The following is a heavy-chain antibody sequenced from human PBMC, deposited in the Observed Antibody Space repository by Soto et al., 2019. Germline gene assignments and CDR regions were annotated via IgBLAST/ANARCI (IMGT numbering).Heavy chain of an antibody. CDR3: ARDFAVAVAGYPPSYLFDP. V-gene: IGHV1-3*01. CDR1: GYTFTSYA. CDR2: INAGNGNT. J-gene: IGHJ5*02. D-gene: IGHD6-19*01. Sequence: ASVKVSCKASGYTFTSYAMHWVRQAPGQRLEWMGWINAGNGNTKYSQKFQGRVTITRDTSASTAYMELSSLRSEDTAVYYCARDFAVAVAGYPPSYLFDPWGQGTLVTVSS.